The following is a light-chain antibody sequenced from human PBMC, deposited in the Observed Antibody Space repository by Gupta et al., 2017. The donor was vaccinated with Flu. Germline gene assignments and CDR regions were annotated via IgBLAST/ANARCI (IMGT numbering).Light chain of an antibody. CDR1: QSRLHSAGKTY. J-gene: IGKJ2*01. Sequence: VTPGQPASISCKSSQSRLHSAGKTYLYWYLQNPGQPPQLLLYAGSNRVSGVPDRFSGSASGTDFTLKISLVAADDVGVYYCKQSIPHPYTFGQGTKLEIK. CDR3: KQSIPHPYT. CDR2: AGS. V-gene: IGKV2D-29*01.